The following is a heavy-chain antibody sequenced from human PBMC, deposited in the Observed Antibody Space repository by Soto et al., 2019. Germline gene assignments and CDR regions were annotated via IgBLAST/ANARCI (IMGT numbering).Heavy chain of an antibody. J-gene: IGHJ5*02. D-gene: IGHD6-13*01. CDR3: ATVRIAAAFSAKNWFDP. V-gene: IGHV1-69*13. Sequence: ASVKVSCKTSGGTFSSYAISWVRQAPGQGLEWMGGIIPIFGTANYAQKFQGRVTITADESTSTAYMELSSLRSEDTAVYYCATVRIAAAFSAKNWFDPWGQGTLVTVS. CDR2: IIPIFGTA. CDR1: GGTFSSYA.